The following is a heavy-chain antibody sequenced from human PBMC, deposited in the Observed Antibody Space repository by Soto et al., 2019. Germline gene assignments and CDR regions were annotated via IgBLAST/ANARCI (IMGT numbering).Heavy chain of an antibody. Sequence: SETLSLTCTVDSISTYYWNWIRQSPGKGLEWIGYIYNIGRTNYNRSLRSRVTMSIDTSKNQFSLKLSSVTAADTAVYYCARLIGNSWLDSWGQGTLVTVSS. D-gene: IGHD2-8*01. J-gene: IGHJ5*01. V-gene: IGHV4-4*09. CDR1: DSISTYY. CDR3: ARLIGNSWLDS. CDR2: IYNIGRT.